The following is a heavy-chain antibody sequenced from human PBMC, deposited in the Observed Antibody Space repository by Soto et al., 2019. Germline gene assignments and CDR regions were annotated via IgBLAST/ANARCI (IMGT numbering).Heavy chain of an antibody. CDR1: GFSFRDYF. J-gene: IGHJ4*02. V-gene: IGHV1-46*01. CDR2: INPSGDSR. Sequence: ASVKGSCKSSGFSFRDYFIHWVRQAPGQGLEWMGIINPSGDSRNYAQKFQGRVTITRDTSTSTVYMDLSSLRYEDTAVYYCARDKSQPHGTPAETSWINDWGKRTPGTVSS. D-gene: IGHD5-12*01. CDR3: ARDKSQPHGTPAETSWIND.